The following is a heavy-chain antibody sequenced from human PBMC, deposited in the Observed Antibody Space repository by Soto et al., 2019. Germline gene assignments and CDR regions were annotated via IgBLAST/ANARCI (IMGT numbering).Heavy chain of an antibody. CDR2: ISAYNGNT. V-gene: IGHV1-18*01. J-gene: IGHJ5*02. CDR3: AREPRYCSSTSCPRSWFDP. Sequence: QVQLVQSGAEVKKPGASVKVSCKASGYTFTSYGISWVRQAPGQGLEWMGWISAYNGNTNYAQKRQGRGTMTTDTSTSTAYMELRSLRSDDTAVYYCAREPRYCSSTSCPRSWFDPWGQGTLVTVSS. D-gene: IGHD2-2*01. CDR1: GYTFTSYG.